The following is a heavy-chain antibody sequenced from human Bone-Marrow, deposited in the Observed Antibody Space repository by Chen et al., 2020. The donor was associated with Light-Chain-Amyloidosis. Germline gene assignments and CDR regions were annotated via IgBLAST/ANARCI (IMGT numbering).Heavy chain of an antibody. J-gene: IGHJ6*03. V-gene: IGHV3-23*04. CDR3: AREAARRYYYYYMDV. CDR1: GFAFSSYA. CDR2: ISGSGGSR. Sequence: EVQLVESGGGLLQRGGSLRLSCAASGFAFSSYAMSWVRQAPGKGLEWVSTISGSGGSRYYGDSVKGRLTISRDNSKNALFLQMNSLRAEDTAVYYCAREAARRYYYYYMDVWGKGTTVTVSS. D-gene: IGHD6-6*01.